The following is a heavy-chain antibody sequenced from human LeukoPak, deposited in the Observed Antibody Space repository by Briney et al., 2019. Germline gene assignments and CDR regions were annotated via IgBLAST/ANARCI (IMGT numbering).Heavy chain of an antibody. V-gene: IGHV4-59*01. J-gene: IGHJ4*02. CDR2: IYYSGST. D-gene: IGHD6-19*01. Sequence: SETLSLTCTVSGGSISSYYWSWIRQPPGKGLEWIGYIYYSGSTNYNPSLKSRVTISVDTSKNQFSLKLSSVTAADTAVYYCARDRIAVAGVRYFDYWGQGTLVTVSS. CDR1: GGSISSYY. CDR3: ARDRIAVAGVRYFDY.